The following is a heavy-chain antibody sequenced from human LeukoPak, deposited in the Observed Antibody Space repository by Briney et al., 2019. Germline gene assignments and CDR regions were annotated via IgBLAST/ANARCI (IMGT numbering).Heavy chain of an antibody. J-gene: IGHJ4*02. CDR3: ARAAHRGFSFDY. D-gene: IGHD3-10*01. CDR1: GFIVRSNY. CDR2: IYNDGRT. Sequence: GGSLRLSCAASGFIVRSNYMSWFRQAPGKGLEWASVIYNDGRTYYADSVKGRFIISKDISKNTLYLQMNSLRAEDTAVYYCARAAHRGFSFDYWGQGTLVTVSS. V-gene: IGHV3-53*05.